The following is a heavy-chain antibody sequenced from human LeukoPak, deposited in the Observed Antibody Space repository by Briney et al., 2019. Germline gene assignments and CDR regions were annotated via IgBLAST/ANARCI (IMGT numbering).Heavy chain of an antibody. CDR1: GYTLTKLS. CDR2: FDPEDGET. CDR3: ATVLVGATPLNYFDY. J-gene: IGHJ4*02. D-gene: IGHD1-26*01. Sequence: ASVKVSCKVSGYTLTKLSMHWVLQAPGKGLEWMGGFDPEDGETIYAQKFQGRVTMTEDTSTDTAYIELSSLRSEDTAVYYCATVLVGATPLNYFDYWGQGTLVTVSS. V-gene: IGHV1-24*01.